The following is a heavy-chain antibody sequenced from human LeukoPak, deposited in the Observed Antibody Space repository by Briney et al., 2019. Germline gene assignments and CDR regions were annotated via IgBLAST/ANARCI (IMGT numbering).Heavy chain of an antibody. CDR2: IDSRSGTI. CDR1: GFTFSIHS. J-gene: IGHJ4*02. V-gene: IGHV3-48*02. D-gene: IGHD3-3*01. CDR3: AREARFASPD. Sequence: PGGSLRLSCAASGFTFSIHSMNWVRQALGKGLEWVSYIDSRSGTIYYGDSVKGRFTISRDNARNSLYLQMSSLRDEDTAVYYCAREARFASPDWGQGTLVTVSS.